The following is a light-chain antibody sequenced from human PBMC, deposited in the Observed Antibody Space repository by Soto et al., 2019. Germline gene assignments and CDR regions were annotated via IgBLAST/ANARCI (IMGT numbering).Light chain of an antibody. CDR3: AAWDDSLSGVV. J-gene: IGLJ3*02. CDR2: RNN. CDR1: FSNIGSNF. V-gene: IGLV1-47*01. Sequence: QSALTQPPSASGTPGQTVTISCSGRFSNIGSNFIYWYQQLPGTAPKHLIYRNNERPSGVPDRFSASKSGTSASLAISGLRSEDEADYHCAAWDDSLSGVVFGGGTKLTVL.